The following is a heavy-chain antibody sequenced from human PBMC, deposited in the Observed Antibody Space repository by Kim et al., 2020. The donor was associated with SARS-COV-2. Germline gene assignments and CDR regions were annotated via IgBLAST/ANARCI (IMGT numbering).Heavy chain of an antibody. CDR1: GFTFSSYS. V-gene: IGHV3-21*01. D-gene: IGHD3-10*01. CDR2: ISSSSYI. CDR3: ARDPPYYGSGSYFDY. Sequence: GGSLRLSCAASGFTFSSYSMNWVRQAPGKGLEWVSSISSSSYIYYADSVKGRFTISRDNAKNSLYLQMNSLRAEDTAVYYCARDPPYYGSGSYFDYWGQGTLVTVSS. J-gene: IGHJ4*02.